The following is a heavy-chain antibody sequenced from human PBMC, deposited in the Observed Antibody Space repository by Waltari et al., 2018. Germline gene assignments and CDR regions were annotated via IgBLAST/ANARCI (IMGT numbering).Heavy chain of an antibody. CDR1: GFTFSSYG. J-gene: IGHJ6*02. CDR3: ARDSYGMDV. V-gene: IGHV3-33*01. Sequence: QVQLVESGGGVVQPGRSLRLSCAASGFTFSSYGMHWVRQAPGKGLEWVAVIWYDGSNKYYADSVKGRFTISRDNSKNTVYLQMNSLRAEDTAVYYCARDSYGMDVWGQGTTVTVSS. CDR2: IWYDGSNK.